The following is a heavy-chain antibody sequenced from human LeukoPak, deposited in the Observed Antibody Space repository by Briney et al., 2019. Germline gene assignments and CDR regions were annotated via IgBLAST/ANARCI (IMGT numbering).Heavy chain of an antibody. D-gene: IGHD3-22*01. Sequence: KPSETLSLTCTVSGGSISSYYWSWIRQPPGKGLEWIGEINHSGSTNYNPSLKGRVTISVDTSKSQFSLKLNSMTAADTAVYYCARGAQTYYDKAPVDYWGQGTLVTVSS. CDR2: INHSGST. CDR1: GGSISSYY. J-gene: IGHJ4*02. CDR3: ARGAQTYYDKAPVDY. V-gene: IGHV4-34*01.